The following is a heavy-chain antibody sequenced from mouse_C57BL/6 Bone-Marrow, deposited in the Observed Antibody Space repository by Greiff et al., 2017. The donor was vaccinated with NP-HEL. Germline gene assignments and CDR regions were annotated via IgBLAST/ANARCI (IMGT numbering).Heavy chain of an antibody. D-gene: IGHD1-1*01. J-gene: IGHJ1*03. CDR3: ASITTVVDWYFDV. CDR2: IDPSDSYT. CDR1: GYTFTSYW. V-gene: IGHV1-50*01. Sequence: QVHVKQSGAELVKPGASVKLSCKASGYTFTSYWMQWVKQRPGQGLEWIGEIDPSDSYTNYNQKFKGKATLTVDTSSSTAYMQLSSLTSEDSAVYYCASITTVVDWYFDVWGTGTTVTVSS.